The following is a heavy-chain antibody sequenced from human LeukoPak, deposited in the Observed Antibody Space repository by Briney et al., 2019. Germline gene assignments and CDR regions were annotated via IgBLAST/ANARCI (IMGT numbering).Heavy chain of an antibody. J-gene: IGHJ3*02. CDR2: IYYSGST. CDR1: SGSISTSNYY. D-gene: IGHD5-24*01. CDR3: ARRGMATKTHAFDI. Sequence: SETLSLTCTVSSGSISTSNYYWGWIRQPPGKGLEWIGSIYYSGSTYYNPSLKSRVTISADTSKNQFSLKLTSVTAADTAVYYCARRGMATKTHAFDIWGQGTMVTVSS. V-gene: IGHV4-39*01.